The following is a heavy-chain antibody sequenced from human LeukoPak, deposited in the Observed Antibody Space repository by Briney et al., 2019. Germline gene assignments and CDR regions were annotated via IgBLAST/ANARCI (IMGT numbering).Heavy chain of an antibody. D-gene: IGHD3-22*01. V-gene: IGHV4-34*01. CDR1: GGSFSVYY. CDR3: ARGYYYDSSGLLSNFDY. CDR2: INHSGST. Sequence: SETLSLTCAVYGGSFSVYYWSWIRQPPGKGLEWIGEINHSGSTNYNPSLKSRVTISVDTSKNQFSLKLSSVTAADTAVYYCARGYYYDSSGLLSNFDYWGQGTLVTVSS. J-gene: IGHJ4*02.